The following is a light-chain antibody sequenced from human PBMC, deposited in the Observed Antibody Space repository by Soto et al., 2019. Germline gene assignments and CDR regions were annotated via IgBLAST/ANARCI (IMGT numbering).Light chain of an antibody. CDR2: KAS. Sequence: DIQMTQSPSTLSASVGDRVIIICRASQSISSWLAWYQQKPGKAPKLLIHKASSLESGVPSRFSGSGSGTEFTLTISSLQPDDFATYYCQQYNSYLWTFGQGTKVDIK. CDR3: QQYNSYLWT. V-gene: IGKV1-5*03. CDR1: QSISSW. J-gene: IGKJ1*01.